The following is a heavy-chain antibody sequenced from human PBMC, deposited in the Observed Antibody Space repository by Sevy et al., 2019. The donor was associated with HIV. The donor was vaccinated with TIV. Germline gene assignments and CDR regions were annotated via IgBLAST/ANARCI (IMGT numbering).Heavy chain of an antibody. J-gene: IGHJ4*02. CDR2: ISGSGSFT. V-gene: IGHV3-23*01. Sequence: GGSLRLSCAASGFTFSSYAMSWVRQAPGKGLEWVSSISGSGSFTYYAASVKGHFTISRDNSKNTLYLQMTSLRAEDTAVYYCAKEGQGEYYDSSGSFDYWGQGTLVTVSS. D-gene: IGHD3-22*01. CDR1: GFTFSSYA. CDR3: AKEGQGEYYDSSGSFDY.